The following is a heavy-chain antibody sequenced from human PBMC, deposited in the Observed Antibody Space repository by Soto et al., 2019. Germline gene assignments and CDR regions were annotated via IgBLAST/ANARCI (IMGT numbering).Heavy chain of an antibody. D-gene: IGHD3-22*01. CDR1: GYTLTELS. V-gene: IGHV1-24*01. Sequence: ASVKVSCKVSGYTLTELSMHWVRQAPGKGXEWMGGFDPEDGETIYAQKFQGRVTMTEDTSTDTAYMELSSLRSEDTAVYYCATDLYAVARDSSGYYKDVWGQGTTVTVSS. CDR2: FDPEDGET. CDR3: ATDLYAVARDSSGYYKDV. J-gene: IGHJ6*02.